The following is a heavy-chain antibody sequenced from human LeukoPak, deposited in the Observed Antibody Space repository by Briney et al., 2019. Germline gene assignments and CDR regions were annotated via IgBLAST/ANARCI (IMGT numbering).Heavy chain of an antibody. V-gene: IGHV3-74*01. CDR1: GLTFSDYW. Sequence: GGSLRLSCTASGLTFSDYWMHWVRQTPGKGLVWVSRISYDGGGTNYADSVKGRFTISRDNAKNTLYLQMNSLRVEDTAVYYCVRNMVRGVVYFDSWGQGALVTVSS. CDR3: VRNMVRGVVYFDS. CDR2: ISYDGGGT. J-gene: IGHJ4*02. D-gene: IGHD3-10*01.